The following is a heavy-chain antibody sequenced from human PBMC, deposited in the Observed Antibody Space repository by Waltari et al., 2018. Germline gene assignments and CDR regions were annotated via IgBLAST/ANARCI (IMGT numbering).Heavy chain of an antibody. CDR1: GFTFSSYE. J-gene: IGHJ2*01. Sequence: EVQLVESGGGLVQPGGSLRLSCAASGFTFSSYEMNWVRQAPGKGLEWVSYISSSGSTIYNADSVKGRFTSSRDNAKNSLYLQMNSLRAEDTAVYYGARIGVEDYYDSSGYPIVHWYFDLWGRGTLVTVSS. V-gene: IGHV3-48*03. CDR3: ARIGVEDYYDSSGYPIVHWYFDL. CDR2: ISSSGSTI. D-gene: IGHD3-22*01.